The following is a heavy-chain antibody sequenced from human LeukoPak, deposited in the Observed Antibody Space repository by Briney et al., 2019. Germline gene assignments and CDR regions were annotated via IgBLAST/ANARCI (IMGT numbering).Heavy chain of an antibody. CDR3: ARSRGGGITIFKTPRPAFDP. J-gene: IGHJ5*02. Sequence: GGSLRLSCAASGFTVSSTYMSWVRQAPGKGLEWVSVIYSGGNIYYIDSVKGRFTISRDNAKNSLYLQMNSLRAEDTAVYYCARSRGGGITIFKTPRPAFDPWGQGTLVTVSS. CDR1: GFTVSSTY. CDR2: IYSGGNI. V-gene: IGHV3-53*01. D-gene: IGHD3-3*01.